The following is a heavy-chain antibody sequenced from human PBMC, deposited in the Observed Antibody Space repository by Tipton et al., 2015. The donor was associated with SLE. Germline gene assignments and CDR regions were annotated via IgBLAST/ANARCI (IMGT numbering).Heavy chain of an antibody. V-gene: IGHV3-23*01. CDR3: ANGSGGGYYYYYMDV. J-gene: IGHJ6*03. CDR2: ISGSGGST. CDR1: GFTFSSYA. Sequence: SLRLSCAASGFTFSSYAMSWVRQAPGKGLEWVSAISGSGGSTYYADSVKGRFTISRDNSKNTLYLQMNSLRAEDTALYYCANGSGGGYYYYYMDVWGKGTTVTVSS. D-gene: IGHD3-10*01.